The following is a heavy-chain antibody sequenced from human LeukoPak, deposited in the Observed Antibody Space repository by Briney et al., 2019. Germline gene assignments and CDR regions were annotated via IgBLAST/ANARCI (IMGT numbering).Heavy chain of an antibody. V-gene: IGHV1-69*13. CDR1: GGTFSSYA. CDR2: IIPIFGTA. D-gene: IGHD6-13*01. Sequence: SVKVSCKASGGTFSSYAISWVRQAPGQGLEWMGGIIPIFGTANYAQKFQGRVTITADESTSTAYMELSSLRSDDTAVYYCARVYLGIAAAARAFDYWGQGTLVTVSS. CDR3: ARVYLGIAAAARAFDY. J-gene: IGHJ4*02.